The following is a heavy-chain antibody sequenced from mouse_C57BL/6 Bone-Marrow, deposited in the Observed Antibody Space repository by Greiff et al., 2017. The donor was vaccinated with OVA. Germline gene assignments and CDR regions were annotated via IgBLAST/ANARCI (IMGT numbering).Heavy chain of an antibody. D-gene: IGHD2-3*01. CDR1: GFNIKDDY. J-gene: IGHJ4*01. Sequence: EVQLQQSGAELVRPGASVKLSCTASGFNIKDDYMHWVKQRPEQGLEWIGWIDPENGDTEYASKFQGKATITADTSSNTAYLQLSSLTSEDTAVYYCTTFDGYYDRAMDYWGQGTSVTVSS. CDR3: TTFDGYYDRAMDY. V-gene: IGHV14-4*01. CDR2: IDPENGDT.